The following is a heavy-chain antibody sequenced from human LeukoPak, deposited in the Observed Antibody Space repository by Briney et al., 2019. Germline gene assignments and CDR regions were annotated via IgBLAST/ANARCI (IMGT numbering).Heavy chain of an antibody. CDR3: ARELWFANAPGSWLDP. CDR1: GHSISSGAYS. D-gene: IGHD3-10*01. CDR2: IFHTGST. Sequence: SQTLSLTCVVSGHSISSGAYSWSWIRQPPGKGLEWIGYIFHTGSTFYNPSLKSRLTISVDNSKNQFSLRLSSVTAADTAVYYCARELWFANAPGSWLDPWGQGTLVTVSS. V-gene: IGHV4-30-2*01. J-gene: IGHJ5*02.